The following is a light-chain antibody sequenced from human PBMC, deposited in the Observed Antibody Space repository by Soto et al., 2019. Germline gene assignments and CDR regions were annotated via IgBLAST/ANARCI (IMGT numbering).Light chain of an antibody. CDR3: QSYDSSLSGSRV. V-gene: IGLV1-40*01. Sequence: QSVLTQPPSVSGAPGQRVTISCTGSSSNIGAGYDVHWYQQIPGTAPKLLIYGNTNRPSGVPDRFSGSKSGSSASLAFTGLLAEDEADYYCQSYDSSLSGSRVFGSGTKVTVL. CDR2: GNT. J-gene: IGLJ1*01. CDR1: SSNIGAGYD.